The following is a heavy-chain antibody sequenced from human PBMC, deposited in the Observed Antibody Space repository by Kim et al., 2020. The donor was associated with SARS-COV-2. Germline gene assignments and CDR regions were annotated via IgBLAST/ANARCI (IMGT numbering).Heavy chain of an antibody. J-gene: IGHJ6*02. Sequence: DAVKGRSTISRDNSKNTLYLQMNSLRAEDTDVYYGAKDLSMGVVIDVKDDWGQGTTVTVSS. V-gene: IGHV3-23*01. D-gene: IGHD3-3*01. CDR3: AKDLSMGVVIDVKDD.